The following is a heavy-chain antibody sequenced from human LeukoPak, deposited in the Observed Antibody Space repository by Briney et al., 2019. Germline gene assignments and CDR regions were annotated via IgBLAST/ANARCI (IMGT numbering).Heavy chain of an antibody. J-gene: IGHJ6*02. Sequence: PGGSLRLSCAASGFTFSSYGMHWVRQAPGKGLEWVAVISYDGSNKYYADSVKGRFTISRDNSKNTLYLQMNSLRAEDTAVYYCAKSLEVVPAAMRDYYGMDVWGQGTTVTVSS. CDR2: ISYDGSNK. CDR1: GFTFSSYG. D-gene: IGHD2-2*01. V-gene: IGHV3-30*18. CDR3: AKSLEVVPAAMRDYYGMDV.